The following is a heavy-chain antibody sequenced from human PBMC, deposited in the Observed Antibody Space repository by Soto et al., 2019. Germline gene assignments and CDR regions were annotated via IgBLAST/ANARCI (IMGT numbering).Heavy chain of an antibody. CDR1: GGSISSGGYY. CDR3: ARSSWYHFDY. D-gene: IGHD6-13*01. CDR2: IYYSGST. J-gene: IGHJ4*02. Sequence: QVQLQESGPGLVKPSQTLSLTCTVSGGSISSGGYYWSWIRQQPGKGLEWIGYIYYSGSTYYNPSLKSRLTTSIDTSRNQFSLKLSSVTAADTAVYYCARSSWYHFDYWGQGTLVTVSS. V-gene: IGHV4-31*03.